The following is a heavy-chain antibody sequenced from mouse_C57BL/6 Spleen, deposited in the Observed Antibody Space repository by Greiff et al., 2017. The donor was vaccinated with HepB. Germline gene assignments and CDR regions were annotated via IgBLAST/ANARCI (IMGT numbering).Heavy chain of an antibody. CDR1: GFTFSDYY. J-gene: IGHJ3*01. Sequence: DVKLVESEGGLVQPGSSMKLSCTASGFTFSDYYMAWVRQVPEKGLEWVANINYDGSSTYYLDSLKSRFIISRDNAKNILYLQMSSLKSEDTATYYCARDGGDYGFAYWGQGTLVTVSA. V-gene: IGHV5-16*01. CDR2: INYDGSST. D-gene: IGHD2-4*01. CDR3: ARDGGDYGFAY.